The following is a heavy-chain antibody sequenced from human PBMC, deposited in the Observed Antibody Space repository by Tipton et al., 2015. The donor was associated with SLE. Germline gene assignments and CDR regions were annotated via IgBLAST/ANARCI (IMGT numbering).Heavy chain of an antibody. D-gene: IGHD6-19*01. V-gene: IGHV1-58*01. CDR1: GFAFSNSA. CDR2: IVVGSDNT. CDR3: AATLIAESGTCYYELDV. J-gene: IGHJ6*02. Sequence: QSGPEVKKPGTSVKVSCTASGFAFSNSAVQWVRQARGERLEWMGWIVVGSDNTNYAQKFQERVSITRDMSTSTAYMELSSLRSEDAAVYYCAATLIAESGTCYYELDVCGQGTTVTVSS.